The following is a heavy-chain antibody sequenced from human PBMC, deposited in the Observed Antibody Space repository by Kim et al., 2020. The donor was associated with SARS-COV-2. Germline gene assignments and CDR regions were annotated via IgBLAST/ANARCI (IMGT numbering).Heavy chain of an antibody. J-gene: IGHJ4*02. Sequence: TNDNPSLQSRVTISAEPSKNQFSLKLSAVTAADTGVYYCAGDPELAYFDYWGQGTLVTVSS. V-gene: IGHV4-59*01. D-gene: IGHD6-13*01. CDR3: AGDPELAYFDY. CDR2: T.